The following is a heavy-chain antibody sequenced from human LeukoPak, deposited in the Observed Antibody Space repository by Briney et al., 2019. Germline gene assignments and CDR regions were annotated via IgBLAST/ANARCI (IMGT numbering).Heavy chain of an antibody. D-gene: IGHD3-22*01. V-gene: IGHV3-23*01. Sequence: GGSLRLSCAASGFTFSSYAMSWVRQAPGKGLEWVSAISGSGGSTYYADSVKGRFTISRDNSKNTLYLQMNSLRAEDTAVYYCANVTFYYDSSDKIDYWGQGTLVTVSS. CDR3: ANVTFYYDSSDKIDY. CDR1: GFTFSSYA. CDR2: ISGSGGST. J-gene: IGHJ4*02.